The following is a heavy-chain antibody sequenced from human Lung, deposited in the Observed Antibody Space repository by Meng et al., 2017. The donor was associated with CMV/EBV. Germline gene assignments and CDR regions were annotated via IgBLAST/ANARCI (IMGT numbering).Heavy chain of an antibody. D-gene: IGHD3-3*01. CDR1: GYTFNGYN. CDR2: INPNSGGT. V-gene: IGHV1-2*02. CDR3: ARLFHTILGAGYYYGMDV. Sequence: ASVKVSXKASGYTFNGYNMHWVRQAPGQGLEWMGWINPNSGGTNYAQRFQGRVTLTIDTSISTAYMELSRLKSDDTAVYFCARLFHTILGAGYYYGMDVWGRGTTVXVSS. J-gene: IGHJ6*02.